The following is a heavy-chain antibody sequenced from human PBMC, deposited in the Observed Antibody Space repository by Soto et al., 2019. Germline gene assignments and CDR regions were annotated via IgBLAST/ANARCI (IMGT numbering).Heavy chain of an antibody. J-gene: IGHJ6*02. V-gene: IGHV3-74*01. Sequence: HPGGSLRLSCAASGFTFSSYWMHWVRQAPGKGLVWVSRINSDGSSTSYADSVKGRFTIPRDNAKNTLYLQMNSLRAEDTAVYYFSREPSYYDILTGYSSYGMDVWGQGTTVTVSS. CDR3: SREPSYYDILTGYSSYGMDV. D-gene: IGHD3-9*01. CDR2: INSDGSST. CDR1: GFTFSSYW.